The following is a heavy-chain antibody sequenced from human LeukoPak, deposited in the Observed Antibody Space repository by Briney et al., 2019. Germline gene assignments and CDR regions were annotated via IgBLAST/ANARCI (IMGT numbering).Heavy chain of an antibody. V-gene: IGHV3-23*01. J-gene: IGHJ4*02. D-gene: IGHD2-15*01. CDR3: AKGSTASCYASVNF. CDR1: GFTFSAYA. CDR2: ISGSGDST. Sequence: GGSLRLSCEASGFTFSAYAMTWVRQAPGKGLEWVSVISGSGDSTFYTDFVKGRFTISRDDSKNTLYLQMSSLRADDTAVYYCAKGSTASCYASVNFWGQGTLVTVSS.